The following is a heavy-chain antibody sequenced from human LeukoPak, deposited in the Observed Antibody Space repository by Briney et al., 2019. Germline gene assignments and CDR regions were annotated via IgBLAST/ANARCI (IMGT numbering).Heavy chain of an antibody. Sequence: EASVKVSCKASGYTFTGYYMHWVRQAPGQGLEWMGWINPNSGGTNYAQKFQGRVTMTRDTSISTAYMELSRLRSEDTAVYYCARGGIRSYGYLNPDYWGQGTLVTVSS. CDR2: INPNSGGT. V-gene: IGHV1-2*02. D-gene: IGHD5-18*01. CDR3: ARGGIRSYGYLNPDY. J-gene: IGHJ4*02. CDR1: GYTFTGYY.